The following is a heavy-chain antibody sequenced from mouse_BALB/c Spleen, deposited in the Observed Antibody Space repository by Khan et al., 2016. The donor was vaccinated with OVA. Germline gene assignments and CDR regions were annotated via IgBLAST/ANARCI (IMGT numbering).Heavy chain of an antibody. V-gene: IGHV5-17*02. D-gene: IGHD2-1*01. CDR2: ISSGSSTI. J-gene: IGHJ1*01. Sequence: EVELVESGGGLVQPGGSRKLSCVASGFTLSSFGMHWVRQAPMKGLEWVAYISSGSSTIYYLDTVKGRFTISRDNPTTTLFLQMTSLRSEDTAMYYCARSGGNFHWYFDVWGAGTSVTVSS. CDR3: ARSGGNFHWYFDV. CDR1: GFTLSSFG.